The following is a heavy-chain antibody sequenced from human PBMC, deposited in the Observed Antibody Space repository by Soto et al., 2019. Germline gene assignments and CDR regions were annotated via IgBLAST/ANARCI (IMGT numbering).Heavy chain of an antibody. CDR1: GYTFTSYG. D-gene: IGHD6-19*01. V-gene: IGHV1-18*01. CDR2: ISAYNGNT. J-gene: IGHJ3*02. CDR3: AGSGGIVVAGSLLDAFDI. Sequence: QVQLVQSGAEVKKPGASVKVSCKASGYTFTSYGISWVRQAPGQGLEWMGWISAYNGNTNYAQKLQGRVTMTTDTSTSTAYMELRSLRSDDTAVYYCAGSGGIVVAGSLLDAFDIWGQGTMVTVSS.